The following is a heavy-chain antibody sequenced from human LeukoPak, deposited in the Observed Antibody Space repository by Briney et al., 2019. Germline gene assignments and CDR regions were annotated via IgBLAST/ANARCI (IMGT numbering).Heavy chain of an antibody. Sequence: SETLSLTCTVSGGFIITGPYYWAWIRQPPGKALEWIGSIYFSGRTYYSPSLKSRVTISVDTSKNQFSLRLSSVTAADTTVYDSAILGYSGSGSQITYYYGMDVWGQGTTVTVSS. D-gene: IGHD3-10*01. J-gene: IGHJ6*02. CDR3: AILGYSGSGSQITYYYGMDV. V-gene: IGHV4-39*01. CDR2: IYFSGRT. CDR1: GGFIITGPYY.